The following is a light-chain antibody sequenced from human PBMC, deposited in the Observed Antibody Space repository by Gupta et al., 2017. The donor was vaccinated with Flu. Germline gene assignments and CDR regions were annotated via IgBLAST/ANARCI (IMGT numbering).Light chain of an antibody. Sequence: DIPVTQSPSTLSASVGDRVTISCRASQSSDKWLAWYQQKPGKVPRLLIYEAPTLESGVSSRFSGSGFGTEFTLTITSLQPDDSATYYCQQYKTYSRAFGQGTKVEIK. CDR2: EAP. CDR3: QQYKTYSRA. V-gene: IGKV1-5*03. J-gene: IGKJ1*01. CDR1: QSSDKW.